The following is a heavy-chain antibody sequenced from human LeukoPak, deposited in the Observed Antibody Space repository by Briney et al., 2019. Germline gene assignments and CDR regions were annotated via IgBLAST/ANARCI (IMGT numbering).Heavy chain of an antibody. J-gene: IGHJ5*02. Sequence: SETLSLTCTVSGGSISSYYWSWIRQPPGKGLEWIGYIYYSGNTNYNPSLRSRVTISVDTSKKQFSLKLSSVTAADTAVYYCARGQGSGSYYNIGWFDPWGQGTLVTVSS. CDR2: IYYSGNT. CDR3: ARGQGSGSYYNIGWFDP. CDR1: GGSISSYY. D-gene: IGHD3-10*01. V-gene: IGHV4-59*12.